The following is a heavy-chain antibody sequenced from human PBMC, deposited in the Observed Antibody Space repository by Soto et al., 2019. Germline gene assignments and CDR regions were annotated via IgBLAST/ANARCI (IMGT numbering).Heavy chain of an antibody. V-gene: IGHV2-5*02. CDR1: GFSLSTSGVG. CDR3: ARRLRQSGNSWDSGAFDI. J-gene: IGHJ3*02. D-gene: IGHD1-1*01. Sequence: QITLQESAPVLVRPTETLMLTCTYSGFSLSTSGVGVGWVRQPPGKALEWLAVIYWDDDKRYRPSLQNRLTITKDTSRNQVVLATAHMLPMDTGTYYCARRLRQSGNSWDSGAFDIWGHGTVVAVS. CDR2: IYWDDDK.